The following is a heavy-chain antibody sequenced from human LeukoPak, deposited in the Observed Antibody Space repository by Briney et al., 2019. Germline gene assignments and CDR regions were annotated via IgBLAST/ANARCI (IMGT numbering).Heavy chain of an antibody. CDR2: IYYSGST. Sequence: SETLSLTCTVSGGSISSYYWSWTRQPPGKGLEWIGYIYYSGSTNYNPSLKSRVTISVDTSKNQFSLKLSSVTAADTAVYYCARVRTIAAAGTGSVGYYYYGMDVWGQGTTVTVSS. V-gene: IGHV4-59*01. J-gene: IGHJ6*02. D-gene: IGHD6-13*01. CDR3: ARVRTIAAAGTGSVGYYYYGMDV. CDR1: GGSISSYY.